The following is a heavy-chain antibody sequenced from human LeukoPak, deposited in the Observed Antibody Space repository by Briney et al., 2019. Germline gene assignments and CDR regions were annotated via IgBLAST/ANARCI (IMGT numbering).Heavy chain of an antibody. CDR1: GFTFSSYW. D-gene: IGHD5-18*01. J-gene: IGHJ4*02. V-gene: IGHV3-7*01. Sequence: GGSLRLSCAASGFTFSSYWMSWVRQAPGKGLEWVANIKQDGSEKFYVDSVKGRFTISRDNAKNSLYLQMNSLRAEDTAVCYCARDRWGYSYGGDWGQGTLVTVSS. CDR2: IKQDGSEK. CDR3: ARDRWGYSYGGD.